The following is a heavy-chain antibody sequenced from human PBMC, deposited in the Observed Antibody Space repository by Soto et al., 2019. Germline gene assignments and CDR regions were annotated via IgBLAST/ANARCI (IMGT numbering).Heavy chain of an antibody. CDR3: ARHETLHGDHDY. J-gene: IGHJ4*02. Sequence: PAETLSLTCTVSGGSISSYYWSWIRQPPGKGLEWIVYIYYSGSTNYNPSLKSRVTISVDTSKNQFSLKLSSVTAADTAAYYCARHETLHGDHDYWGQGTLVTVSS. CDR1: GGSISSYY. D-gene: IGHD4-17*01. V-gene: IGHV4-59*08. CDR2: IYYSGST.